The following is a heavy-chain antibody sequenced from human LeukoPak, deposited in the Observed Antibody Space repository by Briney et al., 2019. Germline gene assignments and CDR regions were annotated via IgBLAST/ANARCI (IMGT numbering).Heavy chain of an antibody. CDR3: ARDCSRTSCYLPDV. CDR2: MHSTGSA. CDR1: GGSISGYT. V-gene: IGHV4-59*01. Sequence: SETLSLTCTVSGGSISGYTWSWTRQPPGKGLEWVGYMHSTGSADYSPSLKGRVTISVDTSNNQFFLRLNSVTAADTAIYFCARDCSRTSCYLPDVWGTGTTVTVSS. D-gene: IGHD2-2*01. J-gene: IGHJ6*04.